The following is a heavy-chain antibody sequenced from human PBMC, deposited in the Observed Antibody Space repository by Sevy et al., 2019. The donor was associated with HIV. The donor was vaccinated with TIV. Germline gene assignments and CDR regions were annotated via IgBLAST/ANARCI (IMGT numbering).Heavy chain of an antibody. CDR3: ARQGYDSSGYNDKFDY. J-gene: IGHJ4*02. D-gene: IGHD3-22*01. CDR2: IYPGDSDT. CDR1: GYSFTSYW. V-gene: IGHV5-51*01. Sequence: GESLKISCKGSGYSFTSYWIGWVRQMPGKGLEWMGIIYPGDSDTRYSPSFQGQVTISADKSFSTAYLQWSSLKASDTAMYYCARQGYDSSGYNDKFDYWGQGTLVTVSS.